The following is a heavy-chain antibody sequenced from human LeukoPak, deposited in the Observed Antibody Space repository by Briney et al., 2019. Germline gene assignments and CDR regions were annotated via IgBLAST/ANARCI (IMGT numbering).Heavy chain of an antibody. CDR2: IRSKAYGGTT. J-gene: IGHJ6*02. Sequence: SGGSLRLSCTASGFTFGDYAMSWVRQAPGKGLEWVGFIRSKAYGGTTEYAASVKGRFTISRDDSKSIACLQMNSLKTEDTAVYYCTTGLDNYYYYGMDVWGQGTTVTVSS. CDR3: TTGLDNYYYYGMDV. V-gene: IGHV3-49*04. CDR1: GFTFGDYA. D-gene: IGHD5-12*01.